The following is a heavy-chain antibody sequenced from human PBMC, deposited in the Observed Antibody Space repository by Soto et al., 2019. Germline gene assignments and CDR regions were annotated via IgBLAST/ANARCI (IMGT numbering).Heavy chain of an antibody. V-gene: IGHV1-18*01. CDR3: ARAHSGSYFH. CDR2: ISAYNGNT. D-gene: IGHD1-26*01. CDR1: GYTFTSYG. Sequence: SVEVSFRASGYTFTSYGISWVRQAPGQGLEWMGWISAYNGNTNYAQKLQGRVTMTTDTSTSTAYMELRSLRSDDTAVYYCARAHSGSYFHWGQGTLVTVSS. J-gene: IGHJ4*02.